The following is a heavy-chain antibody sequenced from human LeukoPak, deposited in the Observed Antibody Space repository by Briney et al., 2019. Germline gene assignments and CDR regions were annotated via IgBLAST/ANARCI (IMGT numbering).Heavy chain of an antibody. CDR2: IYPGDSDT. CDR3: ARHNYYDSSGYAFDI. D-gene: IGHD3-22*01. J-gene: IGHJ3*02. V-gene: IGHV5-51*01. Sequence: GASLQISCKGSGYTFTSYWIGWVGQVPGKGLEWMGIIYPGDSDTRYSPSFQGQVTISADKSISTAYLQWSSLKASDTAMYYCARHNYYDSSGYAFDIWGQGTMVTVSS. CDR1: GYTFTSYW.